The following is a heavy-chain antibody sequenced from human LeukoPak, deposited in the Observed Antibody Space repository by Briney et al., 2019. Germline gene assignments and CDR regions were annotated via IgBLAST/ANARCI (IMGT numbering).Heavy chain of an antibody. CDR3: ARSAAAGTL. D-gene: IGHD6-13*01. CDR2: IYYSGST. CDR1: GDSIRSSGSY. J-gene: IGHJ4*02. V-gene: IGHV4-39*01. Sequence: SETLSLTCTVSGDSIRSSGSYWGWIRQPPGKGLEWIGSIYYSGSTYYNPSLKSRVTISVDTSKNQFSLKLSSVTAADTAVYYCARSAAAGTLWGQGTLVTVSS.